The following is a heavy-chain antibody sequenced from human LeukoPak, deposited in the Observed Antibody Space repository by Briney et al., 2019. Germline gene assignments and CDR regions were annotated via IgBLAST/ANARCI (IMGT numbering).Heavy chain of an antibody. CDR3: ARTYDFGRGPPGDAFDN. CDR1: GFTFTMFG. J-gene: IGHJ3*02. Sequence: GGSLRLSCAASGFTFTMFGMNWVRQAPGKGLEWVSYIYARSGIVYYADSVQGRFTISRDDAKDSVFLQMNSLRVDDTAVYYCARTYDFGRGPPGDAFDNWGQGTLVTVPS. V-gene: IGHV3-48*01. CDR2: IYARSGIV. D-gene: IGHD3-3*01.